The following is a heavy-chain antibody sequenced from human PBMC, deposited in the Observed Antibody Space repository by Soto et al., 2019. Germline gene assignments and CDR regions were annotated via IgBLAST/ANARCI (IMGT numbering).Heavy chain of an antibody. V-gene: IGHV3-21*01. Sequence: GGSLRLSCVFSGFTFSTYTMNWVRQAPGKGLEWVSSIDGRSNYVYYADSVKGRFTISRDNAKNSLYLQMNRLRAEDTAIYYCAREDGVVGSSSAFDHWGLGTLVTVSS. CDR1: GFTFSTYT. CDR3: AREDGVVGSSSAFDH. CDR2: IDGRSNYV. J-gene: IGHJ4*02. D-gene: IGHD1-26*01.